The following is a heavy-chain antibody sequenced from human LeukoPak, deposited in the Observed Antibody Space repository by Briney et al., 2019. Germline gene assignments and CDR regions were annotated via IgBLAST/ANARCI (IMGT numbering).Heavy chain of an antibody. Sequence: GESLKISCKGSGYSFTSYWIGWVRQIPGKGLEWMGIIYPGDSDTRYSPSFQGQVTISADKSISTAYLQWSSLKASDTAMYYCARSYCGGDRSLYYFDYWGQGTLVTVSS. J-gene: IGHJ4*02. D-gene: IGHD2-21*02. CDR2: IYPGDSDT. CDR1: GYSFTSYW. CDR3: ARSYCGGDRSLYYFDY. V-gene: IGHV5-51*01.